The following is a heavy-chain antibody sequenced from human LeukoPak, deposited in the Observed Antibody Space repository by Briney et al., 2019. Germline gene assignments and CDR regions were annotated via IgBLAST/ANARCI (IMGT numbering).Heavy chain of an antibody. V-gene: IGHV4-4*07. Sequence: PSETLSLTCTVSGDSISGFYWSWIRQAAGKGLEWSGHIYTSGSTNYNPSLKSRATLSVDTSKNQLSLKLSPVTAANTAVYYCAREVVSTPSGADYWGQGILVTVSS. J-gene: IGHJ4*02. CDR3: AREVVSTPSGADY. D-gene: IGHD4-23*01. CDR1: GDSISGFY. CDR2: IYTSGST.